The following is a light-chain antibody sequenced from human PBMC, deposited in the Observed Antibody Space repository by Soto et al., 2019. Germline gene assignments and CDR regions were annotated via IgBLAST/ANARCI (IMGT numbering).Light chain of an antibody. J-gene: IGKJ5*01. CDR1: QSFRGL. Sequence: EVVLTQSPVTLSLSPGERATLSWRASQSFRGLLAWYQQKPGQAPRLLIYDAYNRATGIPHRLSGSGSGTDLNLTISSLEPEDSAVYYCQKRHMWPITCGQGTRLEIK. CDR3: QKRHMWPIT. V-gene: IGKV3-11*01. CDR2: DAY.